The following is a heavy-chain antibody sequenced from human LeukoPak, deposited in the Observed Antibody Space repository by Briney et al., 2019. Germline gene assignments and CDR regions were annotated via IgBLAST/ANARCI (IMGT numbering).Heavy chain of an antibody. D-gene: IGHD3-22*01. J-gene: IGHJ4*02. CDR1: GGTFSSYA. CDR2: IIPIFGTA. Sequence: SVKVSCKASGGTFSSYAISWVRQAPGQGLEWMGGIIPIFGTANYAQKFQGRVTITADESTSTAYMELSSLRSEDTAVYYCASAEYYYDSSGSLAFDYWGQGALVTVSS. CDR3: ASAEYYYDSSGSLAFDY. V-gene: IGHV1-69*13.